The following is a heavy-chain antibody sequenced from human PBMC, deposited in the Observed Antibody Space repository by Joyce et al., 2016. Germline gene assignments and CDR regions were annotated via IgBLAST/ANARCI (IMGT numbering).Heavy chain of an antibody. CDR2: ISSYNGNT. CDR3: ARDPRLLITSVMTNDGFDI. V-gene: IGHV1-18*01. Sequence: QVELVQSGGEVKKPGASVKVSCKASGYTFTRYGISWVRQAPGQGLEWMGGISSYNGNTHYAEKGQGRVTMTTDTVTSTAYMELRSLREDDTAVYFCARDPRLLITSVMTNDGFDIWGQGTAVIVSS. CDR1: GYTFTRYG. D-gene: IGHD1-20*01. J-gene: IGHJ3*02.